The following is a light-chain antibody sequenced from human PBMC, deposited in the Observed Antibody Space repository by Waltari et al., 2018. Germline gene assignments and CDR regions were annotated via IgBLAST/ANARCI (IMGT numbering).Light chain of an antibody. CDR3: SSYAGSNNIL. Sequence: QSALTQPPSASGSPGQSVTISCTGTSSDIGGYNFVSWYQHHPGRAPTLLIYDVSKRPSGVPDRFSGSKSGNTASLTVAGLQAEDEGDYYCSSYAGSNNILFGGGTKVTVL. V-gene: IGLV2-8*01. CDR2: DVS. J-gene: IGLJ2*01. CDR1: SSDIGGYNF.